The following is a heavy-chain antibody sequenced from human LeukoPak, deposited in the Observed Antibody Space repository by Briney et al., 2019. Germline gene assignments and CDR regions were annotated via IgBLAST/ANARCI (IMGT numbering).Heavy chain of an antibody. V-gene: IGHV1-18*01. CDR2: ISAYNGNT. Sequence: ASVKVSCKASGYTFSSYGISWVRQAPGQGLERMGWISAYNGNTNYAQKLQGRVTMTTDTSTSTAYMELRSLRSDDTAVYYCARVAGYSYAQYNWFDPWGQGTLVTVSS. D-gene: IGHD5-18*01. J-gene: IGHJ5*02. CDR3: ARVAGYSYAQYNWFDP. CDR1: GYTFSSYG.